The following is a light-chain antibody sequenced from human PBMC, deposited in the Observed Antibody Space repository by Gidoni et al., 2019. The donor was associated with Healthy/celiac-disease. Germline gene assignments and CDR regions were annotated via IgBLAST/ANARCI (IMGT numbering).Light chain of an antibody. CDR3: QQYGSSLLYS. Sequence: ETVLTQSPATLSLSPGERATLSCRASQSVSSSYLAWYQQKPGQAPRLLIYGASSRDTGIPDRFSGSGSGTDFTLTISRLEPEDFAVYYCQQYGSSLLYSFGQGTKLEIK. V-gene: IGKV3-20*01. J-gene: IGKJ2*03. CDR2: GAS. CDR1: QSVSSSY.